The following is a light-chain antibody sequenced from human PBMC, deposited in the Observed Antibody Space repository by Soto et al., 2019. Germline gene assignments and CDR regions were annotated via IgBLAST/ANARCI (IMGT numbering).Light chain of an antibody. Sequence: DIQMTQSPSSLSASVGDRVTITCRASQAIRNDLGWYQQKPAKAPKRLIYAASSLESGVPSRFSGSGSGSEFNFTITGLQPDDFATYFCQQYYTYATFGHGTRLEIK. J-gene: IGKJ5*01. CDR1: QAIRND. CDR3: QQYYTYAT. CDR2: AAS. V-gene: IGKV1-17*01.